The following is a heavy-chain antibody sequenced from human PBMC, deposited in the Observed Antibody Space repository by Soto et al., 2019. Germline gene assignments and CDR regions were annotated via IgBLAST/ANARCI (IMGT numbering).Heavy chain of an antibody. J-gene: IGHJ6*03. Sequence: SVKVSCKASGGTFSSYTISWVRQAPGQGLEWMGRIIPILGIANYAQKFQGRVTITADKSTSTAYMELSSLRSEDTAVYYCARDRGGNRRGSYYYYYMDGWGKGTTVTVSS. CDR2: IIPILGIA. V-gene: IGHV1-69*04. CDR3: ARDRGGNRRGSYYYYYMDG. D-gene: IGHD3-10*01. CDR1: GGTFSSYT.